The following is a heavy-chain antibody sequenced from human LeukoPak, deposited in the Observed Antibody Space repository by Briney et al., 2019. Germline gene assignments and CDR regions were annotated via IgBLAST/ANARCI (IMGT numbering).Heavy chain of an antibody. D-gene: IGHD3-9*01. V-gene: IGHV3-9*01. CDR1: GFTFDDYA. CDR2: ISWNSGSI. J-gene: IGHJ5*02. CDR3: AKDYFRGGILTGLNWFDP. Sequence: AGGSLRLSCAASGFTFDDYAMHWVRQAPGKGLEWVSGISWNSGSIGYADSVKGRFTISRDNAKNSLYLQMNSLRAEDTALYYCAKDYFRGGILTGLNWFDPWGQGTLVTVSS.